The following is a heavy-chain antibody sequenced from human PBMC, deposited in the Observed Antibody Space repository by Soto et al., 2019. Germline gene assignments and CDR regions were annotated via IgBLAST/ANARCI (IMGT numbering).Heavy chain of an antibody. CDR3: AKSGYGSGSSTKFDY. Sequence: GGSLRLSCAASGFTFSSYAMSWVRRAPGKGLEWVSAISGSGGSTYYADSVKGRFTISRDNSKNTLYLQMNSLRAEDTAVYYCAKSGYGSGSSTKFDYWGQGTLVTVSS. CDR1: GFTFSSYA. D-gene: IGHD3-10*01. J-gene: IGHJ4*02. V-gene: IGHV3-23*01. CDR2: ISGSGGST.